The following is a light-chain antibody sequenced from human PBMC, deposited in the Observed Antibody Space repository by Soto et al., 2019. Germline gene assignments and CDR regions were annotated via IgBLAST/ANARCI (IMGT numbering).Light chain of an antibody. J-gene: IGKJ1*01. CDR1: QIFLHRNGYNY. V-gene: IGKV2-28*01. CDR3: MQALQSPWT. Sequence: DTFMTHSPLSLPFTXXXXAXXXXXSIQIFLHRNGYNYLDWYLQKPGQSPQLLIYLGSNRASGVPDRFSGSGSGTDFTLKISRVEAEDVGVYYCMQALQSPWTFGQGTKV. CDR2: LGS.